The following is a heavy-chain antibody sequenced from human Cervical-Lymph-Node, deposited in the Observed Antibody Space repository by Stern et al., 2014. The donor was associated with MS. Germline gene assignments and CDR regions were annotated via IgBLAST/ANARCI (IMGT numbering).Heavy chain of an antibody. CDR3: ASVHSSSSGNWFDP. Sequence: VQLVQSGAEVKKPGSSVKVSCKASGGTFSSYAISWGRQAAGQGLEWVGGIIHIFGTANFAQKYQGRVTITADESTSTAYMELSSLRSEDTAVYYCASVHSSSSGNWFDPWGQGTLVTVSS. CDR1: GGTFSSYA. CDR2: IIHIFGTA. J-gene: IGHJ5*02. D-gene: IGHD6-13*01. V-gene: IGHV1-69*01.